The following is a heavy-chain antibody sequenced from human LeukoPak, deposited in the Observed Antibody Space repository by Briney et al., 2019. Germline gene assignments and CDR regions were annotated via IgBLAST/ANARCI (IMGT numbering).Heavy chain of an antibody. CDR3: ARSEYSYGADAFDI. J-gene: IGHJ3*02. CDR2: IYYSGST. D-gene: IGHD5-18*01. CDR1: GGSIGSGTYY. V-gene: IGHV4-39*07. Sequence: SETLSLTCTVSGGSIGSGTYYWGWIRQSPGKGLEWIGSIYYSGSTNYNPSLKSRVTISVDTSKNQFSLKLSSVTAADTAVYYCARSEYSYGADAFDIWGQGTMVTVSS.